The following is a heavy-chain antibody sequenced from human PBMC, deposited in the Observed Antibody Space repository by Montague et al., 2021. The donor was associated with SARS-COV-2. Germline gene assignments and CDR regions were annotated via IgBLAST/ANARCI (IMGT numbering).Heavy chain of an antibody. V-gene: IGHV4-34*01. Sequence: SETLSLTCAVYGGSFSGYYWSWIRQPPGKGLEWIGEVNHSGSTNYNPSLKSRVTIPVDTSKNQFSLKLSSVTAADTAVYYCARGSRQWLVRPPHYYYFDYWGQGTLVTVSS. CDR1: GGSFSGYY. D-gene: IGHD6-19*01. CDR3: ARGSRQWLVRPPHYYYFDY. CDR2: VNHSGST. J-gene: IGHJ4*02.